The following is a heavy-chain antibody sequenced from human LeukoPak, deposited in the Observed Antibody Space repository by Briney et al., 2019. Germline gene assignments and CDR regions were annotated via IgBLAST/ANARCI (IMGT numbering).Heavy chain of an antibody. V-gene: IGHV4-39*01. D-gene: IGHD5-24*01. J-gene: IGHJ5*02. CDR1: GASISTSRDY. CDR2: MYHNGST. CDR3: ARHPSGRMWLQQGGWFDP. Sequence: SETLSLTCTVSGASISTSRDYWGWIRQPPGKGLEWIGSMYHNGSTYYHPSLKIRVTISEDTSKNQFSLKLTSVTAADTAVYYCARHPSGRMWLQQGGWFDPWGQGTLVTVSS.